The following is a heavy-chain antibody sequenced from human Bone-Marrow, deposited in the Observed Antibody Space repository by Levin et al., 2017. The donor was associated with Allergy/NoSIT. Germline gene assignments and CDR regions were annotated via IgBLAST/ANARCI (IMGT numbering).Heavy chain of an antibody. CDR1: GFTFGDYA. D-gene: IGHD6-19*01. Sequence: GGSLRLSCTASGFTFGDYAMSWVRQAPGKGLEWVGFIRSKAYGGTTEYAASVKGRFTISRDDSKSIAYLQMNSLKTEDTAVYYCTRGGPGYSSGPNFDYWGQGTLVTVSS. CDR2: IRSKAYGGTT. CDR3: TRGGPGYSSGPNFDY. J-gene: IGHJ4*02. V-gene: IGHV3-49*04.